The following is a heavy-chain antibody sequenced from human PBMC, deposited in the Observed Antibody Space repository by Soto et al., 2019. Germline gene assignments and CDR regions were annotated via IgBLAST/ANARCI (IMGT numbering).Heavy chain of an antibody. Sequence: GPQVKVSCKASGGTFSSYAISWVRQAPGQGLEWMGGIIPIFGTANYAQKFQGRVTITADESTSTAYMELSSLRSEDTAVYYCARSSCSGGSCYSSYYYGMDVWGQGTTVTVSS. CDR3: ARSSCSGGSCYSSYYYGMDV. D-gene: IGHD2-15*01. CDR2: IIPIFGTA. CDR1: GGTFSSYA. V-gene: IGHV1-69*01. J-gene: IGHJ6*02.